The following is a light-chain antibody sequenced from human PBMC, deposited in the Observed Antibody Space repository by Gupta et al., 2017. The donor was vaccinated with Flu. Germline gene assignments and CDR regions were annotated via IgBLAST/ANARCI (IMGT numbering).Light chain of an antibody. Sequence: GERATITCRASQSVGTELAWYQQKPGKAPRLLIHDSSTIDTGIPARFSGSVSGPEFTLTICSLQSDDLAVYYCQQYNKWPETFGHGTEVDIK. CDR2: DSS. CDR3: QQYNKWPET. V-gene: IGKV3-15*01. CDR1: QSVGTE. J-gene: IGKJ1*01.